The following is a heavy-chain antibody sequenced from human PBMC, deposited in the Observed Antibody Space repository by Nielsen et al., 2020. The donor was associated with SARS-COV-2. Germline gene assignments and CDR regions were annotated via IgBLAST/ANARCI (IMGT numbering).Heavy chain of an antibody. D-gene: IGHD2-2*01. Sequence: LRLSCTVSGGSITSYEHYWSWIRQPPGKGLEWIGYIYYSGSTYYNPSLKSRVTISVDTSKNQFSLKLSSVTAADTAVYYCARGLDCSSTSCYSFFWFDPWGQGTLVTVSS. J-gene: IGHJ5*02. V-gene: IGHV4-30-4*01. CDR3: ARGLDCSSTSCYSFFWFDP. CDR2: IYYSGST. CDR1: GGSITSYEHY.